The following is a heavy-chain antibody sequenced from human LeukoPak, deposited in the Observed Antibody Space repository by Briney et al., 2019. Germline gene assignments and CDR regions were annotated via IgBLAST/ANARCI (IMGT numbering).Heavy chain of an antibody. D-gene: IGHD3-22*01. CDR3: ASSSITMIVVQSYFDY. V-gene: IGHV4-39*07. J-gene: IGHJ4*02. CDR2: IYYSGST. CDR1: GGSISSSSYY. Sequence: SETLSLTCTVSGGSISSSSYYWGWIRQPPGKGLEWIGSIYYSGSTYYNPSLKSRVTISVGTSKNQFSLKLSSVTAADTAVYYCASSSITMIVVQSYFDYWGQGTLVTVSS.